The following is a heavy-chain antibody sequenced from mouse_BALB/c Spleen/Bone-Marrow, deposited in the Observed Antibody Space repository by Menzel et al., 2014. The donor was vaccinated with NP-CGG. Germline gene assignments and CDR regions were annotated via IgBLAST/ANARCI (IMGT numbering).Heavy chain of an antibody. CDR3: SRDYYGMYFDV. V-gene: IGHV5-4*02. CDR2: ISDGGSYT. J-gene: IGHJ1*01. Sequence: EVMLVESGGGLVKPGGSLKLSCAASGFTFSDYYMYRVRQTPEKRLEWVATISDGGSYTYYPDSVEGRFTISRDNAKNNLYLQMSSLRSEDTAMYFCSRDYYGMYFDVWGAGTTVTVSS. D-gene: IGHD1-1*01. CDR1: GFTFSDYY.